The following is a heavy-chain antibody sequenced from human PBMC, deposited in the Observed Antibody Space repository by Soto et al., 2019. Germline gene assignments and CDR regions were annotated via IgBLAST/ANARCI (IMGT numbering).Heavy chain of an antibody. CDR2: ISYDGSNK. Sequence: GGSLRLSCAASGFTFSSYAMHWVRQAPGKGLEWVAVISYDGSNKYYADSVKGRFTISRDNSKNTLYLQMNSLRAEDTAVYYCARDLPRITMVRGLNYYYYGMDVWGQGTTVTVSS. J-gene: IGHJ6*02. V-gene: IGHV3-30-3*01. CDR3: ARDLPRITMVRGLNYYYYGMDV. D-gene: IGHD3-10*01. CDR1: GFTFSSYA.